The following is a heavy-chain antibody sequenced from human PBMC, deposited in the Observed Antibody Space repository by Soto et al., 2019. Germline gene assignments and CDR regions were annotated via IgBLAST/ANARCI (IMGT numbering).Heavy chain of an antibody. J-gene: IGHJ4*02. D-gene: IGHD6-19*01. CDR1: GFTFGSCA. CDR2: IRGSGGST. Sequence: GGSLRLSCAASGFTFGSCAMSWVRQAPGKGLEWILGIRGSGGSTYYADSVKGRFTISRDNSKNTVYLQMNSLRADDTAVYYCAKGKTSGWYYFDFWGQGTMVTVSS. CDR3: AKGKTSGWYYFDF. V-gene: IGHV3-23*01.